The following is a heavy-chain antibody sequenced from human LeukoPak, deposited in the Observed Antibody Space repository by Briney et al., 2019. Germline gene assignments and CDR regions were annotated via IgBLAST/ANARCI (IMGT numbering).Heavy chain of an antibody. D-gene: IGHD3-22*01. J-gene: IGHJ3*02. Sequence: SLRLSCAASGFTFDDYAMHWVRQAPGKGLEWVSGISWNSGSIGYADSVKGRFTISRDNAKNSLYLQMNSLRAEDTALYYCAKGKYYYDSSGYYFDAFDIWGQGTMVTVSS. CDR3: AKGKYYYDSSGYYFDAFDI. CDR1: GFTFDDYA. V-gene: IGHV3-9*01. CDR2: ISWNSGSI.